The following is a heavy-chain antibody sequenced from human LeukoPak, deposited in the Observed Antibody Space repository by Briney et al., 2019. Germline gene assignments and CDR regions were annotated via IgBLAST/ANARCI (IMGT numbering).Heavy chain of an antibody. D-gene: IGHD3-22*01. CDR2: ISSSSSTI. CDR3: ARDGDSSGYYYDDY. V-gene: IGHV3-48*02. Sequence: GGSLRLSCAASGFAFSSYSMNWVRQAPGKGLEWVSYISSSSSTIYYADSVKGRFTISRDNAKNSLYLQMNSLRDEDTAVYYCARDGDSSGYYYDDYWGQGTLVTVSS. CDR1: GFAFSSYS. J-gene: IGHJ4*02.